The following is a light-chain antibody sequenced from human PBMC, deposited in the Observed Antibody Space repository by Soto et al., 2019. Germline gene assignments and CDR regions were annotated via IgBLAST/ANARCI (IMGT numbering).Light chain of an antibody. CDR3: RQYGRSPYT. CDR1: QTASSSH. V-gene: IGKV3-20*01. Sequence: EIVLTQSPGALSLSPGERATLSCRASQTASSSHLAWYQQKPGQAPRLLIYDASSRATGISDRFSGSGSGTDFTLTISRLEPEDFAVYYCRQYGRSPYTFGQGTKVDIK. J-gene: IGKJ2*01. CDR2: DAS.